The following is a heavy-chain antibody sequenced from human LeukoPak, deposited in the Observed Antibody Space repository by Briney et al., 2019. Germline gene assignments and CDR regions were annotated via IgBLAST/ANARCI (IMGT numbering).Heavy chain of an antibody. CDR1: GGSFSGYY. CDR2: INHSGST. D-gene: IGHD6-13*01. J-gene: IGHJ4*02. CDR3: ARVWGIAAAGDFDY. Sequence: SETLSLTCAVYGGSFSGYYWSWIRQPPGKGLEWIGEINHSGSTNYNPSLKSRVTISVDTSKNQFSLKLSSVTAADTAVYYCARVWGIAAAGDFDYWGQGTLVTVSS. V-gene: IGHV4-34*01.